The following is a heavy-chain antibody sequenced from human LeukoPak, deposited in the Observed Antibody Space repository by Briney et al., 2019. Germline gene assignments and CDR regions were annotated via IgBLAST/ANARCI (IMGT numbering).Heavy chain of an antibody. CDR2: IIPIFGTA. Sequence: SVKVSCKASGGTFSSYAISWVRQAPGQGLEWMGGIIPIFGTANYAQKFQGRVTITADESTSTAYMELSSLRSEDTAVYYCARERLGDYYDSSGYYDYWGQGTLVTVSS. D-gene: IGHD3-22*01. J-gene: IGHJ4*02. V-gene: IGHV1-69*13. CDR3: ARERLGDYYDSSGYYDY. CDR1: GGTFSSYA.